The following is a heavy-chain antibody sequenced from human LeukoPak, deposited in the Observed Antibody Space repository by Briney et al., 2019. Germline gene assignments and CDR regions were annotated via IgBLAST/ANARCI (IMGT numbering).Heavy chain of an antibody. V-gene: IGHV4-39*07. CDR1: GGSISTSNYY. Sequence: PSETLSLTCTVSGGSISTSNYYWGWIRQPPGKGLEWIGSIYYSGSTYYNPSLKSRVTISVDTSKNQFSLKLSSVTAADTAVYYCARFQWLVPDYWGQGTLVTVSS. D-gene: IGHD6-19*01. CDR3: ARFQWLVPDY. J-gene: IGHJ4*02. CDR2: IYYSGST.